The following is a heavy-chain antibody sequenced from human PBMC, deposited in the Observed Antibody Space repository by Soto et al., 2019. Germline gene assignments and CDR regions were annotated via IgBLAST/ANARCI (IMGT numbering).Heavy chain of an antibody. CDR1: GGTFSSYS. CDR3: ARARYGDYHLNYYGMDV. D-gene: IGHD4-17*01. J-gene: IGHJ6*01. V-gene: IGHV1-69*13. Sequence: SVKVSCKASGGTFSSYSINWVRQAPGQGLEWMGRIIPLFGAANYAQKFQGRITFTADESTTTAYMEVSSLRSEDTAVYYCARARYGDYHLNYYGMDVWGQGTTVTVSS. CDR2: IIPLFGAA.